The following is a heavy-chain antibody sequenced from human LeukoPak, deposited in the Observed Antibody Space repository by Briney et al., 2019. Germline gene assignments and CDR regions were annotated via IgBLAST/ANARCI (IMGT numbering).Heavy chain of an antibody. D-gene: IGHD3-9*01. CDR2: IRYDGRNK. CDR3: AKASHYNILTGFIVGAMDDFDY. CDR1: GFTFSSYG. J-gene: IGHJ4*02. V-gene: IGHV3-30*02. Sequence: PGGCLRLSCAASGFTFSSYGMHWVRQAPGKGLEWVAFIRYDGRNKYYADSVKGRSTISRDNSKNTLYLQMNSLRAEDTAVYYCAKASHYNILTGFIVGAMDDFDYWGQGTLVTVSS.